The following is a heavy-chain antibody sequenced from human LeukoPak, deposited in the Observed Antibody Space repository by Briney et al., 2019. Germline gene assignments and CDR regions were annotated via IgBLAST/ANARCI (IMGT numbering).Heavy chain of an antibody. Sequence: GGSLRLSCTASGLTLSHFEMNWVRQTPGKGLQWVAHITDDGRTIYYADPVKGRFTISRDDTKNSLPLQMNTLSAEDSGLYYCAILDAGIQFDSWGPGTLVTVSS. CDR2: ITDDGRTI. D-gene: IGHD3-3*01. V-gene: IGHV3-48*03. CDR3: AILDAGIQFDS. J-gene: IGHJ4*02. CDR1: GLTLSHFE.